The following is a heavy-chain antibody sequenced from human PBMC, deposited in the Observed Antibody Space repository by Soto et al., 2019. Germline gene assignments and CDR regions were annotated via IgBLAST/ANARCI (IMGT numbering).Heavy chain of an antibody. V-gene: IGHV3-74*01. CDR1: GFTFSSYW. Sequence: EVQLVESGGGLVQPGGSLRLSCAASGFTFSSYWMHWVRQAPGKGLVWVSRINSDGSSTSYADSVKGRFTISRDNAKNTRYLQMNSLRAEDTAVYYCARDYGGNFLLDAFDIWGQGTMVTVSS. CDR3: ARDYGGNFLLDAFDI. J-gene: IGHJ3*02. CDR2: INSDGSST. D-gene: IGHD4-17*01.